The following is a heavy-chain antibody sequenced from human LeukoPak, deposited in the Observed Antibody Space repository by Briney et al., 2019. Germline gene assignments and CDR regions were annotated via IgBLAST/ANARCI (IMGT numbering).Heavy chain of an antibody. CDR3: AREEGGYDMGGYFYFEY. CDR1: GFTVSNYG. Sequence: GGSLRLSCAASGFTVSNYGMHWVRQAPGKGLEWVAVIWSDGSNKYYVDSVKGRFTISRDSSKNTIYLQMNSLRAEDTAVYYFAREEGGYDMGGYFYFEYWGQEPLVSFPS. V-gene: IGHV3-33*01. D-gene: IGHD6-13*01. J-gene: IGHJ4*02. CDR2: IWSDGSNK.